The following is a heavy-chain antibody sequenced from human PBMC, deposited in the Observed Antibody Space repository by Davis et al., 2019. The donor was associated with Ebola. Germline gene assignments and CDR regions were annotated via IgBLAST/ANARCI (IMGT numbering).Heavy chain of an antibody. CDR1: GGSISSSSYY. Sequence: PSETLSLTCTVSGGSISSSSYYWGWIRQPPGKGLEWIGSIYYSGSTYYNPSLKSRVTISVDTSKNQFSLKLSSVTAADTAVYYCARQRIAAAPTSLPLPDYWGQGTLVTVSS. J-gene: IGHJ4*02. CDR3: ARQRIAAAPTSLPLPDY. CDR2: IYYSGST. V-gene: IGHV4-39*01. D-gene: IGHD6-13*01.